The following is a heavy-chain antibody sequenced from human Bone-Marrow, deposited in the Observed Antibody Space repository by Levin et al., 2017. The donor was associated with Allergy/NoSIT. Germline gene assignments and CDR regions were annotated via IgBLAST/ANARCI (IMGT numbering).Heavy chain of an antibody. D-gene: IGHD3-22*01. J-gene: IGHJ1*01. Sequence: PGGSLRLSCAASGFIFSNYAMSWVRQAPGKGLEWVSGISGSGGSTYYADSVKGRFTISRDNSKNTLYLQMNSLRVEDTAVYYCAKDQLRVTVIVVIMDWGQGTLVTVSS. CDR3: AKDQLRVTVIVVIMD. V-gene: IGHV3-23*01. CDR2: ISGSGGST. CDR1: GFIFSNYA.